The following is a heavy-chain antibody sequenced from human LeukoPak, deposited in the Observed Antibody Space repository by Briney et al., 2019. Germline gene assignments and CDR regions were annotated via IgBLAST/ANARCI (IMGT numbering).Heavy chain of an antibody. D-gene: IGHD3-22*01. Sequence: GGSLRLSCAASGFTFSSYGMHWVRQAPGKGLEWVAFIRYDGSYKYYADSVKGRFTISRDNSKNTLYLQMNSLRAEDTAVYYCAKGYYDTSGYYLDSRRQGTLVTVSS. CDR2: IRYDGSYK. J-gene: IGHJ4*02. V-gene: IGHV3-30*02. CDR3: AKGYYDTSGYYLDS. CDR1: GFTFSSYG.